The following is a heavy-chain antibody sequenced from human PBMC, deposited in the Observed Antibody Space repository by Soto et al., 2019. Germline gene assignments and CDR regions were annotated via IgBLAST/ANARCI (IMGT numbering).Heavy chain of an antibody. CDR1: GYTFTSYG. D-gene: IGHD1-26*01. J-gene: IGHJ6*02. Sequence: QVQLVQSGAEVKKPGASVKVSCKASGYTFTSYGISWVRQAPGQGLEWMGWISAYNGNTNYAQKLQGRVTMTTDTSTSTAYMELRSLRSDDTAVYYCARDKRGSYQSYYYYYGMDVWGQGTTVTVSS. V-gene: IGHV1-18*01. CDR2: ISAYNGNT. CDR3: ARDKRGSYQSYYYYYGMDV.